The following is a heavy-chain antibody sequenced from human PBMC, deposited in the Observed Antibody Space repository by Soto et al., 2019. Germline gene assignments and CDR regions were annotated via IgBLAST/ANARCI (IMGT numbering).Heavy chain of an antibody. Sequence: QVHLQESGPRLVKPSETLSLTCTVSGGSISNYYWSWIQQPPGRGLEWLGHMFYSGRTNYNPALIRRVTISVDTSKSAFYLTLSSVTAAYTAVYYCAKESGYNYCYVSWFFPWGHGTVVTVSS. CDR3: AKESGYNYCYVSWFFP. CDR1: GGSISNYY. V-gene: IGHV4-59*01. CDR2: MFYSGRT. J-gene: IGHJ5*02. D-gene: IGHD5-18*01.